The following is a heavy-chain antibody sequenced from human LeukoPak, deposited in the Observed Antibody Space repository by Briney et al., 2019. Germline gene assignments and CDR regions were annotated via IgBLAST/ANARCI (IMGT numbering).Heavy chain of an antibody. V-gene: IGHV3-30*02. Sequence: GGSLRLSCAASGFTFSSYGMHWVRQAPGKGLEWVAFIRYDGSNKYYADSVKGRFTISRDDSKNTLYLQMNSLRAEDTAVYYCARDFTDILTGPKDAFDIWGQGTMVTVSS. CDR1: GFTFSSYG. J-gene: IGHJ3*02. CDR2: IRYDGSNK. D-gene: IGHD3-9*01. CDR3: ARDFTDILTGPKDAFDI.